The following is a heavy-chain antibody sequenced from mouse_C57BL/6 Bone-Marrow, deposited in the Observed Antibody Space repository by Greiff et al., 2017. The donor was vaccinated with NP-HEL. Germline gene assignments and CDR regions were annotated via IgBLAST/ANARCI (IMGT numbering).Heavy chain of an antibody. CDR3: ARVLRYWYFDV. CDR2: INPNYGTT. J-gene: IGHJ1*03. D-gene: IGHD1-1*01. Sequence: EVKVVESGPELVKPGASVKISCKASGYSFTDYNMNWVKQSNGKSLEWIGVINPNYGTTSYNQKFKGKATLTVDQSSSTAYMQLNSLTSEDSAVYYCARVLRYWYFDVWGTGTTVTVSS. CDR1: GYSFTDYN. V-gene: IGHV1-39*01.